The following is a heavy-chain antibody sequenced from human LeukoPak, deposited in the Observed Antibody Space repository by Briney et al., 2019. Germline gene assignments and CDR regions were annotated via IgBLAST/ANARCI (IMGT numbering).Heavy chain of an antibody. V-gene: IGHV4-34*01. CDR2: INHSGST. J-gene: IGHJ6*02. Sequence: MASETLSLTCVVYGGSFSGYYWNWIRQPPGKGLEWIGEINHSGSTNYNPSLKSRVTISVDTSKNQFSLNLSSVTAADAAVYYCARNRRVFVGYFGMDVWSQGTTVTVSS. D-gene: IGHD3-16*01. CDR3: ARNRRVFVGYFGMDV. CDR1: GGSFSGYY.